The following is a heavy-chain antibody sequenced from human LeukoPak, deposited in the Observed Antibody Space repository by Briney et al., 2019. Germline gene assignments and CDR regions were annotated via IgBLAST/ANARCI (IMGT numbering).Heavy chain of an antibody. Sequence: PSETLSLTCGVSGVSICLIFYYWGWIRQPPGKALEWIGSVYYSGTTTYNPSLKSRVTISVDMSKNHFSLRLRSVTAADTAMYYCASLQKPGWFDPWGQGTLVTVSS. V-gene: IGHV4-39*07. CDR2: VYYSGTT. D-gene: IGHD4-11*01. CDR1: GVSICLIFYY. CDR3: ASLQKPGWFDP. J-gene: IGHJ5*02.